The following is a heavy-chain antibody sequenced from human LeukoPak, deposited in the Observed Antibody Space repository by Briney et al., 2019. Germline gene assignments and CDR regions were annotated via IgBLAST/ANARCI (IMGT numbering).Heavy chain of an antibody. CDR2: ISGSGGST. Sequence: QPGGSLRLSCAASGFTFSSYAMSWVRQAPGKGLEWVSAISGSGGSTYYADSVKGRFTISRDNSKNTLYLQMNSLRAEDTAVYYCAKALEYSSSSQVYYFDYWGQGTLVTVSS. J-gene: IGHJ4*02. D-gene: IGHD6-6*01. CDR1: GFTFSSYA. CDR3: AKALEYSSSSQVYYFDY. V-gene: IGHV3-23*01.